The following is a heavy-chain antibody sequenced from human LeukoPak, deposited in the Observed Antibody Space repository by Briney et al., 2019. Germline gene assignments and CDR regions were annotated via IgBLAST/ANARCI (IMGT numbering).Heavy chain of an antibody. Sequence: SVKVSCMDSVGTFSRYAISWVRQAPRQGLEWMGGIIPIFGSANYAQKFQGRVTSTTDESTSTAYMELSSLRSEDTAVYYCARSRDGYNFVFYYFDYWGQGTLVTVSS. CDR3: ARSRDGYNFVFYYFDY. V-gene: IGHV1-69*05. CDR1: VGTFSRYA. CDR2: IIPIFGSA. J-gene: IGHJ4*02. D-gene: IGHD5-24*01.